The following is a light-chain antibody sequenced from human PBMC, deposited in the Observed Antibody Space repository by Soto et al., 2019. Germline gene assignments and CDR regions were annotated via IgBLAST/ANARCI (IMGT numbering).Light chain of an antibody. CDR3: LQHNSYPR. J-gene: IGKJ5*01. CDR1: QSISSW. CDR2: KAS. Sequence: DIQRTQSPSTLSASVGDRVTITCRASQSISSWLAWYQQKPGKAPKLLIYKASSLESGVPSRFSGSGSGTEFTLTIRSLQPEDFATYYCLQHNSYPRFGQGTRLEIK. V-gene: IGKV1-5*03.